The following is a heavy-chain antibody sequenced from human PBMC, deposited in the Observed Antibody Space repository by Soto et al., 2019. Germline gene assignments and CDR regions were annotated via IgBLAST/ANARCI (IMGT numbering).Heavy chain of an antibody. CDR3: ARDPYYYGSGSYIGDYYYYYYMDV. V-gene: IGHV1-58*02. CDR1: GFTFTSSA. D-gene: IGHD3-10*01. Sequence: SVKVSCKASGFTFTSSAIQWGRQARGQRPEWVGWIVVGSGNTNYAQKFQGRVTITRDTSASTAYMELSSLRSEDTAVYYCARDPYYYGSGSYIGDYYYYYYMDVWGKGTTVTVSS. J-gene: IGHJ6*03. CDR2: IVVGSGNT.